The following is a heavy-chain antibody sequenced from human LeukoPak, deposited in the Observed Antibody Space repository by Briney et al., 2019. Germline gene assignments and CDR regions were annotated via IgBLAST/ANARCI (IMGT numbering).Heavy chain of an antibody. V-gene: IGHV1-69*05. CDR3: ATRPYYYDSSGFAFDI. Sequence: GSLVKVSCKASGGTFSSYAISWVRQAPGQGLEWMGGIIPIFGTANYAQKFQGRVTITTDESTSTAYMELSSLRSEDTAVYYCATRPYYYDSSGFAFDIWGQGTMVTVSS. CDR2: IIPIFGTA. D-gene: IGHD3-22*01. J-gene: IGHJ3*02. CDR1: GGTFSSYA.